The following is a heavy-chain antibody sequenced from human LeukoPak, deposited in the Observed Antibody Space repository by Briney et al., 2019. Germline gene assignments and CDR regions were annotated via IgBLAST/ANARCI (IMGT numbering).Heavy chain of an antibody. V-gene: IGHV1-3*01. CDR1: GYTFTSYA. J-gene: IGHJ4*02. CDR2: INAGNGNT. CDR3: ARDQGYSYGYFGY. Sequence: ASVKVSCKASGYTFTSYAMHWVRQAPGQRLEWMGWINAGNGNTKYSQKFQGRVTITRDTSASTAYMELSSLRSEDTAVYYCARDQGYSYGYFGYWGQGTLVTVFS. D-gene: IGHD5-18*01.